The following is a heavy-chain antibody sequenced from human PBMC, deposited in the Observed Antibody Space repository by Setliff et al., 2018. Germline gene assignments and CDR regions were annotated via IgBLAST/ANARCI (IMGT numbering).Heavy chain of an antibody. CDR3: ARVPRLEWLLPTFDY. Sequence: ASVKVSCKASGYTFTGYYMHWVRQAPGQGLEWMGWMNPNTGGTTYAQAFQARITMTRDTSISTAYMELSRLTSDDSAVYYCARVPRLEWLLPTFDYWGQGTPVTVSS. CDR2: MNPNTGGT. CDR1: GYTFTGYY. V-gene: IGHV1-2*02. D-gene: IGHD3-3*01. J-gene: IGHJ4*02.